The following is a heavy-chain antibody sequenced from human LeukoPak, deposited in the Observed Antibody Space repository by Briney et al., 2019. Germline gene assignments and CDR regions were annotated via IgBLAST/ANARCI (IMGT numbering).Heavy chain of an antibody. CDR1: GYTFTSYD. CDR2: MNPNSGNT. Sequence: GASVKVSCKASGYTFTSYDINWVRQATGQGLEWMGWMNPNSGNTGYAQKFQGRVTMTRNTSISTAYMELSSLRSEDTAVYYCARDQFRALEYMTTVTTNWFDPWGQGTLVTVSS. CDR3: ARDQFRALEYMTTVTTNWFDP. D-gene: IGHD4-11*01. J-gene: IGHJ5*02. V-gene: IGHV1-8*01.